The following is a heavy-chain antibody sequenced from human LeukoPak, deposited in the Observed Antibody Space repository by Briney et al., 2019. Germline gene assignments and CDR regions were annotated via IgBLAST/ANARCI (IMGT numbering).Heavy chain of an antibody. CDR2: ISSNGGST. Sequence: GGSLRLPCAASGFTFSSYAMHWVRQAPGKGLEYVSAISSNGGSTYYANSVKGRFTISRDNSKNTLYLQMGSLRAEDMAVYYCATNTMVRGVLNYWGQGTLVTVSS. D-gene: IGHD3-10*01. CDR3: ATNTMVRGVLNY. CDR1: GFTFSSYA. J-gene: IGHJ4*02. V-gene: IGHV3-64*01.